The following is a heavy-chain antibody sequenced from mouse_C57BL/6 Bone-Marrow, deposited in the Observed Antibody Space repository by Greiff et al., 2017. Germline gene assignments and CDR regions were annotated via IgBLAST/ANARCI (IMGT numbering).Heavy chain of an antibody. CDR1: GYTFTSYT. CDR3: ASSAYYNFAY. D-gene: IGHD2-12*01. V-gene: IGHV1-4*01. J-gene: IGHJ3*01. Sequence: QVQLQQSGAELARPGASVKMSCKASGYTFTSYTMNWVKQRPGQGLEWIGYINPSSGYTKYNQKFKDKATLTADKSSSTAYMQLSSLTSEDSAVYYCASSAYYNFAYWGQGTLVTVSA. CDR2: INPSSGYT.